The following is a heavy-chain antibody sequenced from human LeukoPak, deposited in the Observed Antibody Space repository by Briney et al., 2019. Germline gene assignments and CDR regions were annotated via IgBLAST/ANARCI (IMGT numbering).Heavy chain of an antibody. J-gene: IGHJ4*02. CDR3: ARVMSSSWELDY. CDR1: GGXISXYY. D-gene: IGHD6-6*01. CDR2: IYYSGST. V-gene: IGHV4-59*01. Sequence: ETLSLTCTVSGGXISXYYWSWIRQPPGKGLEWIGYIYYSGSTNYNPSLKSRVTISVDTSKNQSSLKLSSVTAADTAVYYCARVMSSSWELDYWGQGALVTVSS.